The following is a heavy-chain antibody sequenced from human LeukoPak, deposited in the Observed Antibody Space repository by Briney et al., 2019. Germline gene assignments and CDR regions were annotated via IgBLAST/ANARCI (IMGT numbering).Heavy chain of an antibody. D-gene: IGHD3-10*01. V-gene: IGHV4-39*01. CDR3: VCGFGYFFDY. CDR1: GASIRRNNYY. J-gene: IGHJ4*02. CDR2: IYSSVST. Sequence: PSETLSLTCTVSGASIRRNNYYWGWIRQPPGKGLEWIGTIYSSVSTYYNPSLKSRVTISVDTSKNQFSLKLTSVTAADTAVFYCVCGFGYFFDYWGQGTLVNVSS.